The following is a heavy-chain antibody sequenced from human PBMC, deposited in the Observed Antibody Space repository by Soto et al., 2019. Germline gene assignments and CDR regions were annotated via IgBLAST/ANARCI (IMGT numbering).Heavy chain of an antibody. V-gene: IGHV1-2*04. CDR2: INPNSGGT. CDR1: GYTFTGYY. D-gene: IGHD2-2*01. CDR3: ARGGGIVVVPAARPRSYYYYYMDV. Sequence: ASVKVSCKASGYTFTGYYMQWGRQAPGQGLEWMGWINPNSGGTNYAQKFQGWVTMTRDTSISTAYMELSRLRSDDTAVYYCARGGGIVVVPAARPRSYYYYYMDVWGKGTTVTVSS. J-gene: IGHJ6*03.